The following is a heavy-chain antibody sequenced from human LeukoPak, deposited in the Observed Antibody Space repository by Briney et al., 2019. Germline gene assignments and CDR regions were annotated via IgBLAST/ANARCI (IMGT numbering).Heavy chain of an antibody. D-gene: IGHD2-21*02. CDR3: ARTLYCGGDCYFFDY. CDR1: GFTFSSYS. V-gene: IGHV3-21*01. CDR2: ISSSSSYI. Sequence: GGSLRLSCAASGFTFSSYSMNWVRQAPGKGLEWVSSISSSSSYIYYADSVKGRFTISGDNAKNSLYLQMNSLRAEDTAVYYCARTLYCGGDCYFFDYWGQGTLVTVSS. J-gene: IGHJ4*02.